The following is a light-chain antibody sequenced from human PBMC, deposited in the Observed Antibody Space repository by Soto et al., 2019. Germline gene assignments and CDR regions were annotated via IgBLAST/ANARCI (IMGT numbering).Light chain of an antibody. J-gene: IGLJ3*02. CDR2: SNN. Sequence: QSVLTQPPSASGTPGQRVTISCSGSSSNIGTNNVNWYQQLPGTAPKLLIYSNNQRPSGVPDRFSGSKSGSSASLAISGLQSEDEADYYCAAWDDSLNGGVFGGGTQLTVL. CDR3: AAWDDSLNGGV. CDR1: SSNIGTNN. V-gene: IGLV1-44*01.